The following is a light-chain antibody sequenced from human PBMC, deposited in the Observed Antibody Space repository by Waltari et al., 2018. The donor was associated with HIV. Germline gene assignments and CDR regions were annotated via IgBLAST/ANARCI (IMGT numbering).Light chain of an antibody. CDR3: QQYGSSAPLT. V-gene: IGKV3-20*01. CDR1: QSVSSSH. CDR2: GTS. J-gene: IGKJ4*01. Sequence: EIVLTQSPGALSLSPGERATLSCRASQSVSSSHLAWYQQRPGQAPRLLMYGTSSRATGILDRFSGSGSGTDFTLTISRLEPEDFAVYYCQQYGSSAPLTFGGGTKVEIK.